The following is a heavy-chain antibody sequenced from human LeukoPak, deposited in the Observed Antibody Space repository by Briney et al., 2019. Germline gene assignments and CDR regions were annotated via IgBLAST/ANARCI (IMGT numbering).Heavy chain of an antibody. CDR1: GYTLTELS. J-gene: IGHJ4*02. CDR3: ARGMGGESNEYYFDY. D-gene: IGHD3-16*01. CDR2: INPNSGGT. Sequence: ASVKVSCKVSGYTLTELSMHWVRQAPGKGLEWMGWINPNSGGTNYAQKFQGRVTMTRDTSISTAYMELSRLRSDDTAVYYCARGMGGESNEYYFDYWGQGTLVTVSS. V-gene: IGHV1-2*02.